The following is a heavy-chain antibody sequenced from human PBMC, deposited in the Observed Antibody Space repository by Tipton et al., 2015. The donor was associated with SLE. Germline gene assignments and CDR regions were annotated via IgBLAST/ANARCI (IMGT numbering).Heavy chain of an antibody. V-gene: IGHV4-39*07. J-gene: IGHJ4*02. Sequence: GLVKPSETLSLTCTVSGGSISSSSYYWGWTRQAPGKGLEWIANIFYRGSTSSNPSLKSRVTMSVDTSKNQFSLKLSSVTAADTAVYYCARRRGSSWYEDYFDYWGQGTLVTVSS. CDR2: IFYRGST. CDR3: ARRRGSSWYEDYFDY. CDR1: GGSISSSSYY. D-gene: IGHD6-13*01.